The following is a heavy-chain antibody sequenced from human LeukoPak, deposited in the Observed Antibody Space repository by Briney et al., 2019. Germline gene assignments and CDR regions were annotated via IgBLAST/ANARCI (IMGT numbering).Heavy chain of an antibody. J-gene: IGHJ4*02. CDR1: GYSLSRGYY. V-gene: IGHV4-38-2*02. D-gene: IGHD4-23*01. Sequence: SETLSLTCTVSGYSLSRGYYWGWIRQPPGKGLEWIGSIYHSGSTYYNPSLKSRVTISIDTSKNQFSLKRSSVTAADTAVYYCARDPSSGNSSNDYWGQGTLVTVSS. CDR3: ARDPSSGNSSNDY. CDR2: IYHSGST.